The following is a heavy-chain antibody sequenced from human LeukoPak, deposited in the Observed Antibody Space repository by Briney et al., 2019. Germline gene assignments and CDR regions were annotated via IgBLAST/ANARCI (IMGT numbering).Heavy chain of an antibody. Sequence: ASVKVSCKASGYTFTSYDINWVRQATGQGLEWMGWMNPNSGNTGYAQKFQGRVTMTRNTSISTAYMELSSLRSDDTAVYYCARDGRGGDSSSSGYYYYYMDVWGKGTTVTVSS. V-gene: IGHV1-8*01. CDR3: ARDGRGGDSSSSGYYYYYMDV. D-gene: IGHD6-6*01. J-gene: IGHJ6*03. CDR2: MNPNSGNT. CDR1: GYTFTSYD.